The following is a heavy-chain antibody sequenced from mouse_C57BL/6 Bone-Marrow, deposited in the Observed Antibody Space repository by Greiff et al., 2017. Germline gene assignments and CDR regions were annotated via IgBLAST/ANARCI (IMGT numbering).Heavy chain of an antibody. Sequence: EVKLVESGGDLVKPGGSLKLSCAASGFTFSSYGMSWVRQTPDKRLEWVATISSGGSYTYYPDSVKGRFTISRDNAKNTLYLQMSSLKSEDTAMFDCERHPDDGGPWFAYWGQGTLVTVSA. J-gene: IGHJ3*01. CDR3: ERHPDDGGPWFAY. V-gene: IGHV5-6*02. CDR2: ISSGGSYT. D-gene: IGHD1-2*01. CDR1: GFTFSSYG.